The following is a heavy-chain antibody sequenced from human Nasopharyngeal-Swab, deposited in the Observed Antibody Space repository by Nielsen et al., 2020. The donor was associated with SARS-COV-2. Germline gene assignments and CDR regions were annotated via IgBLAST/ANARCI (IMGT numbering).Heavy chain of an antibody. V-gene: IGHV4-34*01. Sequence: SETLSLTCAVYGGSFSGYYWSWIRQPPGKGLEWIGEINHSGSTNDSPSLKSRVTISVDTSKNQFSLKLSSVTAADTAVYYCARVSGSSRLYYYYGMDVWGQGTTVTISS. CDR3: ARVSGSSRLYYYYGMDV. D-gene: IGHD6-13*01. CDR1: GGSFSGYY. CDR2: INHSGST. J-gene: IGHJ6*02.